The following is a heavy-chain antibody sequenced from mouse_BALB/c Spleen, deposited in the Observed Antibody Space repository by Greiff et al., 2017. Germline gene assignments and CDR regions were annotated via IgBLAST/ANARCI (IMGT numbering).Heavy chain of an antibody. Sequence: VQLQQSGPELVKPGASVRISCKASGYTFTSYYIHWVKQRPGQGLEWIGWIDPENGNTIYDPKFQGKASITADTSSNTAYLQLSSLTSEDTAVYYCARDDSKGFDYWGQGTTLTVSS. CDR1: GYTFTSYY. J-gene: IGHJ2*01. D-gene: IGHD2-4*01. V-gene: IGHV14-1*02. CDR3: ARDDSKGFDY. CDR2: IDPENGNT.